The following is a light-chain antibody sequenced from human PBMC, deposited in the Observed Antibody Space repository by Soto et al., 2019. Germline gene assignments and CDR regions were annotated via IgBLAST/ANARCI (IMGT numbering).Light chain of an antibody. CDR3: QQYGSSPQT. V-gene: IGKV3-20*01. CDR2: GAS. J-gene: IGKJ3*01. Sequence: EIVLTQSPGTLSLSPAERATLSCRASQSVSSSYLAWYQQKPGQAPRLLIYGASSRATGIPDRFSGSGSGTDFTLTISRLEPEDFAVYYCQQYGSSPQTFGPGTKVDIK. CDR1: QSVSSSY.